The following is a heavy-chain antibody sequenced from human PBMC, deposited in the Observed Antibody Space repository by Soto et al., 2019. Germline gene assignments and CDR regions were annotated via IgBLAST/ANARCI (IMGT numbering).Heavy chain of an antibody. CDR1: RGTFSSYA. CDR2: IIPIFGTA. V-gene: IGHV1-69*13. Sequence: SVKVSCKASRGTFSSYAISWVRQAPGQGLEWMGGIIPIFGTANYAQKFQGRVAITADESTSTAYMELSSLRSEDTAVYYCAREQVPLYYYDSSGYLDYWGQGTLVTVS. J-gene: IGHJ4*02. CDR3: AREQVPLYYYDSSGYLDY. D-gene: IGHD3-22*01.